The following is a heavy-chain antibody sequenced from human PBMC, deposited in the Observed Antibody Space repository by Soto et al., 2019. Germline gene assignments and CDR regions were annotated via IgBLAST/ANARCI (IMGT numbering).Heavy chain of an antibody. CDR3: ARDLRATIFGGLDYYYYGMDV. J-gene: IGHJ6*02. CDR2: INPNSGGT. V-gene: IGHV1-2*02. Sequence: QVQLVQSGAEVKKPGASVKVSCKASGYTFTGYYMHWVRQAPGQGLEWMGWINPNSGGTNYAQKFQGRVTMTRDTSISTAYMELSRLRSEDTAVYYCARDLRATIFGGLDYYYYGMDVWGQGTTVTVSS. D-gene: IGHD3-3*01. CDR1: GYTFTGYY.